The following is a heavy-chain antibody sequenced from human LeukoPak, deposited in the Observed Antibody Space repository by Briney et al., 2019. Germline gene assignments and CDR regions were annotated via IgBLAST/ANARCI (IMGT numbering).Heavy chain of an antibody. J-gene: IGHJ6*02. CDR1: GGSISSSNW. Sequence: SETLSLTCAVSGGSISSSNWWSWVRQPPGKGLEWIGEIYHSGSTNYNPSLKSRVTISVDTSKNQFSLKLSSVTAADTAVYYCARGIGWAESYYYYGMDVWGQGTTVTVSS. CDR2: IYHSGST. CDR3: ARGIGWAESYYYYGMDV. V-gene: IGHV4-4*02. D-gene: IGHD1-26*01.